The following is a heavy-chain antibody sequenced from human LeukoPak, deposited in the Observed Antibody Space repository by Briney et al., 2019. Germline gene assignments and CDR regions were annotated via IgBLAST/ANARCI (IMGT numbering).Heavy chain of an antibody. CDR1: GYTFSSYD. Sequence: GASVKVSCKASGYTFSSYDINWVRQATGQGLEWMGWINPNSGGTNYAQKFQGRVTMTRDTSISTAYMELSRLRSDDTAVYYCARDGCSSTSCYDRSLYYYYMDVWGKGTTVTISS. D-gene: IGHD2-2*01. CDR2: INPNSGGT. CDR3: ARDGCSSTSCYDRSLYYYYMDV. J-gene: IGHJ6*03. V-gene: IGHV1-2*02.